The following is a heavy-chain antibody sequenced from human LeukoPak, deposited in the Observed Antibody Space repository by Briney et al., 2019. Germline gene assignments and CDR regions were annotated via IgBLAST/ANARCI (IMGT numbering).Heavy chain of an antibody. CDR3: ARGVRGSSWLSFDY. D-gene: IGHD6-13*01. J-gene: IGHJ4*02. V-gene: IGHV3-30*04. CDR2: ISYGGSNK. CDR1: GFTFSSYA. Sequence: PGGSLRLSCAASGFTFSSYAMHWVRQAPGKGLEWVAVISYGGSNKYYADSVKGRFTISRDNSKNTLYLQMNSLRAEDTAVYCCARGVRGSSWLSFDYWGQGTLVIVSS.